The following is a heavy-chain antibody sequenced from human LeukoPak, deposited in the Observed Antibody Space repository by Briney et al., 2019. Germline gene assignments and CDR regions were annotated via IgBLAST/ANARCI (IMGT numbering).Heavy chain of an antibody. Sequence: SETLSLTCNVSGGSFTGHYWSWVRQSPEKGLEWIGQIYHTGSTHYNPSLRSRFAISVDTSKNKFFLNVKSVTAVDTAVYYCAREGRWGMKYYFDFWGQGTLVIVSS. CDR3: AREGRWGMKYYFDF. D-gene: IGHD4-23*01. CDR1: GGSFTGHY. V-gene: IGHV4-59*11. J-gene: IGHJ4*02. CDR2: IYHTGST.